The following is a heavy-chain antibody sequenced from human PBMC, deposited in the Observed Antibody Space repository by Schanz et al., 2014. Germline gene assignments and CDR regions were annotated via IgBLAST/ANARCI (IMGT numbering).Heavy chain of an antibody. CDR3: AKDQEGFGELSAFDI. Sequence: EVHLLESGGGLVPPGGSLRLSCAASGFTFRGYAMSWVRQAPGRGLEWVSIISGSGGNTYYADAVRGRFTISRDNAKNSLYLQMNSLRVEDTAVFYCAKDQEGFGELSAFDIWGQGTMVTVSS. CDR1: GFTFRGYA. CDR2: ISGSGGNT. D-gene: IGHD3-10*01. J-gene: IGHJ3*02. V-gene: IGHV3-23*01.